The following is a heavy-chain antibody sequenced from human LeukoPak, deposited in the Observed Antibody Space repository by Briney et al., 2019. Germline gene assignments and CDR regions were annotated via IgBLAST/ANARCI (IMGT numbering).Heavy chain of an antibody. J-gene: IGHJ4*02. CDR3: AKDLTGEFDY. D-gene: IGHD7-27*01. CDR1: GFTFSSYS. Sequence: GGSLRLSCAASGFTFSSYSMNWVRQAPGKGLEWVSAISGSGGSTYYADSVKGRFTISRDNSKNTLYLQMNSLRAEDTAVYYCAKDLTGEFDYWGQGALVTVSS. CDR2: ISGSGGST. V-gene: IGHV3-23*01.